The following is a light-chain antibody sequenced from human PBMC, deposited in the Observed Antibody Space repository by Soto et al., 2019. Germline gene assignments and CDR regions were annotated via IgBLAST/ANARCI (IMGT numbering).Light chain of an antibody. CDR2: GAS. V-gene: IGKV3-15*01. Sequence: ETVMTQSPATLPVSPGERATLSCRASQSVRSNLAWYQQKPGQAPRLLIYGASTRATGVPARFSGSGSGTEFTLNINSLQSEDFALYYCQEYDNWPLWTVGQGTKVEVK. CDR3: QEYDNWPLWT. CDR1: QSVRSN. J-gene: IGKJ1*01.